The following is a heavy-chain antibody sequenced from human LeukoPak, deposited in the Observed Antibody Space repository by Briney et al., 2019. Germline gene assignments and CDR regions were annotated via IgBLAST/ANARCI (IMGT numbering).Heavy chain of an antibody. Sequence: GRSLRLSCAVSGFTVSSNYVGWVRQAPGEGLEWVSVIYSGGSTYYADSVRGRFTISRDNSTNTLYLQINSLRAEDTAVYYCAREALLPSYYYYGMDVWGQGTTVTVSS. J-gene: IGHJ6*02. CDR2: IYSGGST. D-gene: IGHD2-15*01. V-gene: IGHV3-66*01. CDR3: AREALLPSYYYYGMDV. CDR1: GFTVSSNY.